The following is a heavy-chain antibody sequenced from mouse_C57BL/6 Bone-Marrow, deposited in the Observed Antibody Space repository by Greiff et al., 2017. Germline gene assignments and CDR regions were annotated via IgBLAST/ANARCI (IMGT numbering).Heavy chain of an antibody. Sequence: ESGPGLVKPSQSLSLTCSVTGYSITSGYYWNWIRQFPGNKLEWMGYISYDGSNNYNPSLKNRISITRDTSKNQFFLKLNSVTTEDTATYYCARDLPDAMDYWGQGTSVTVSS. J-gene: IGHJ4*01. V-gene: IGHV3-6*01. CDR1: GYSITSGYY. CDR3: ARDLPDAMDY. CDR2: ISYDGSN.